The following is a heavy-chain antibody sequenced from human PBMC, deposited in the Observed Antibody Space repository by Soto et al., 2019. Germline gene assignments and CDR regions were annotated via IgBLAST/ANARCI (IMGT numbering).Heavy chain of an antibody. D-gene: IGHD1-26*01. CDR1: EFRFIDHL. CDR3: VRGKYSGSYFFDY. Sequence: XGSLRLSWNASEFRFIDHLMRWVRQAPGKGLVWVSSVSSVGSTTDYADSVKGRFTISRDNAKNTLYLQMNSLGAEDTAVYYCVRGKYSGSYFFDYWGQGTLVTVSS. J-gene: IGHJ4*02. V-gene: IGHV3-74*01. CDR2: VSSVGSTT.